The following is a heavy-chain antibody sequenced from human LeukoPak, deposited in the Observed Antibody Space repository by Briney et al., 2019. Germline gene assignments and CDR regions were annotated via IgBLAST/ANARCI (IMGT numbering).Heavy chain of an antibody. Sequence: GESLRLSCAASGFTFSNCGMSWVRQAPGKGLEWVSVIRGSGGGTYYADSVKGRFTISRDNSKSTVYLQMNSLRAEDTAVYYCVKARMPHCGTDCLESWGQGTLVTVSS. CDR3: VKARMPHCGTDCLES. D-gene: IGHD2-21*02. J-gene: IGHJ4*02. CDR1: GFTFSNCG. V-gene: IGHV3-23*01. CDR2: IRGSGGGT.